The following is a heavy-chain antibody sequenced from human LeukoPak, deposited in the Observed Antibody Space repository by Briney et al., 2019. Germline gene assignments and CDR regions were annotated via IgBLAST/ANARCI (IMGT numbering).Heavy chain of an antibody. Sequence: GGSLRLSCAASGFTFSTYWMHWVRQAPGKGLVWVSRINTDGSSTSYADSVKGRFTISRDNTKNTLYLQMNSLRAEDTAVYYRATARPISDYYMDVWGKGTTVTVSS. CDR3: ATARPISDYYMDV. CDR2: INTDGSST. CDR1: GFTFSTYW. V-gene: IGHV3-74*01. J-gene: IGHJ6*03.